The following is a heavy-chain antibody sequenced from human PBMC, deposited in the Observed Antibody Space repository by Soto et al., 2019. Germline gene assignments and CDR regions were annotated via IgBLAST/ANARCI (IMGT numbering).Heavy chain of an antibody. Sequence: GGSRRLSCAASVFTFSTYWMHWIRQVPGKGLEWVSRINSDASHTYYADSVKGRFTISRDNAKNTLHLEMNSLRAEDTAVYYCGKVLVGATGHTDSDSWGPGTLVTVSS. CDR1: VFTFSTYW. J-gene: IGHJ4*02. CDR2: INSDASHT. V-gene: IGHV3-74*01. CDR3: GKVLVGATGHTDSDS. D-gene: IGHD2-15*01.